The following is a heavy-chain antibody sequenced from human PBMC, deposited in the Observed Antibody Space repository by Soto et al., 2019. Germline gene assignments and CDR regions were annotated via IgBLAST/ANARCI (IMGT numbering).Heavy chain of an antibody. CDR1: GDSLSTSFW. CDR2: IYHVGST. D-gene: IGHD3-22*01. Sequence: SETLSLTCTVSGDSLSTSFWWTWVRQSPGKGLEWIGQIYHVGSTNYNPALKSRVTISVDKSKNQFSLKLTSVNAADTAVYYCARDYYKYYDSSGYYRSPAYWGQGTLVTVSS. V-gene: IGHV4-4*02. CDR3: ARDYYKYYDSSGYYRSPAY. J-gene: IGHJ4*02.